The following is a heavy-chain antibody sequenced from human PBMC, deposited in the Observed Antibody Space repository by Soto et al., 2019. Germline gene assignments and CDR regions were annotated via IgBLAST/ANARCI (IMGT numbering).Heavy chain of an antibody. D-gene: IGHD2-15*01. CDR1: GYSFTSYW. CDR3: ARLPYCSCGSCPYYYYYGMDG. V-gene: IGHV5-51*01. J-gene: IGHJ6*02. CDR2: IYPGDSDT. Sequence: GESLKISCKGSGYSFTSYWIGWVRQMPGKGLEWMGIIYPGDSDTRYSPSFQGQVTISADKSISTAYLQWSSLKASDTAMYYCARLPYCSCGSCPYYYYYGMDGWGPGTTVNLSS.